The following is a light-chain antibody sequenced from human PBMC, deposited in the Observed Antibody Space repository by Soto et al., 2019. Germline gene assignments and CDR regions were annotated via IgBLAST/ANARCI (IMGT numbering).Light chain of an antibody. V-gene: IGLV1-44*01. CDR3: AAWDDSLNGFDV. J-gene: IGLJ1*01. CDR1: RSNIGSNT. CDR2: SNN. Sequence: QSVLTQPPSASGTPGQRVTISCSGSRSNIGSNTVNWYQQLPGSAPKLLIYSNNQRSSGVPDRFSGSKSGTSASLAISGLQSEDEADYYCAAWDDSLNGFDVFGTGTKLTVL.